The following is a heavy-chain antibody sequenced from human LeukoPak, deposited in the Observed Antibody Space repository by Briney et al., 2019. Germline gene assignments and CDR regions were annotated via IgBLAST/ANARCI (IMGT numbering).Heavy chain of an antibody. CDR2: VSPFNGAT. V-gene: IGHV1-2*02. CDR3: ARGNFYDNKGYSPELRY. J-gene: IGHJ4*02. Sequence: ASVKVSCKASGYTFTVHYIHWLRQAPGQGLEWMGGVSPFNGATKYAQKFQGRVTMTRDTSISTAYMELSRLTSDDTAVYYCARGNFYDNKGYSPELRYWGQGTLVTVSS. D-gene: IGHD3-10*01. CDR1: GYTFTVHY.